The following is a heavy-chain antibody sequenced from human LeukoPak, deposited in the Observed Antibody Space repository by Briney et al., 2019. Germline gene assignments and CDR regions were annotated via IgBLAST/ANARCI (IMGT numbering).Heavy chain of an antibody. V-gene: IGHV1-46*01. CDR1: GYTFPSHF. Sequence: GASVKVSCKASGYTFPSHFMHWVRQAPGQGLEWMGIINPTGGSTTYAQKFQGRVTMTRDTSTGTVYMELSSLRSDDTAVYYCARTAARRFDYWGQGTLVTVSS. D-gene: IGHD6-6*01. J-gene: IGHJ4*02. CDR3: ARTAARRFDY. CDR2: INPTGGST.